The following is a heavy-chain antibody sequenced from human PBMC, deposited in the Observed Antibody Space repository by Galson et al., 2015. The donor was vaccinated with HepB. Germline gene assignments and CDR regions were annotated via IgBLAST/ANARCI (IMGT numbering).Heavy chain of an antibody. CDR1: GGTFSSYA. D-gene: IGHD3-3*01. J-gene: IGHJ5*02. CDR3: ARDREITIFGVVIMTWFDP. CDR2: IIPIFGTA. V-gene: IGHV1-69*13. Sequence: SVKVSCKASGGTFSSYAIRWVRQAPGQGLEWMGGIIPIFGTANYAQKFQGRVTITADESTSTAYMELSSLRSEDTAVYYCARDREITIFGVVIMTWFDPWGQGTLVTVSS.